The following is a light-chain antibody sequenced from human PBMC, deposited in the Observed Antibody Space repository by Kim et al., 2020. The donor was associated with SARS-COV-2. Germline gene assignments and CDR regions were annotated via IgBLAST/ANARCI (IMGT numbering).Light chain of an antibody. CDR3: AAWDNSLKGWV. J-gene: IGLJ3*02. Sequence: GPRVTVSCAGSRSNIGSNTVNWFQQVPGTAPKLLIYNDNQRPSGVPDRVSGSKSGTSASLAIGGLQSEDEAHYYCAAWDNSLKGWVFGGGTQLTVL. CDR2: NDN. V-gene: IGLV1-44*01. CDR1: RSNIGSNT.